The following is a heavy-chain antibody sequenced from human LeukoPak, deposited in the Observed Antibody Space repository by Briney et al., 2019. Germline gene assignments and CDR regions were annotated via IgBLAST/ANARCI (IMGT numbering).Heavy chain of an antibody. CDR2: IYYSGST. J-gene: IGHJ4*02. D-gene: IGHD3-10*01. Sequence: PSQTLSLTCTVSGGSISSGGYYWSWIRQHPGKGLEWIGYIYYSGSTYYNPSLKSRVTISVDTSKNQFSLTLSSVTAADTAVYYCARGVLLWFGELLPFDYWGQGTLVTVSS. V-gene: IGHV4-31*03. CDR1: GGSISSGGYY. CDR3: ARGVLLWFGELLPFDY.